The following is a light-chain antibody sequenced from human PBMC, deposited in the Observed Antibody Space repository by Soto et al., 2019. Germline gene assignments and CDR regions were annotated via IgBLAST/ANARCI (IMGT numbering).Light chain of an antibody. V-gene: IGKV3-15*01. CDR1: LSVRDN. J-gene: IGKJ4*01. CDR3: KQYHNWPPLT. Sequence: EIVMTQSPATLSVFPGERATLSCRASLSVRDNLAWYQQKPGQAPRLLIYGASTRATGVPARFSGSGSGTEFTLTISSLQSEDFAVYYCKQYHNWPPLTFGGGTKVEIK. CDR2: GAS.